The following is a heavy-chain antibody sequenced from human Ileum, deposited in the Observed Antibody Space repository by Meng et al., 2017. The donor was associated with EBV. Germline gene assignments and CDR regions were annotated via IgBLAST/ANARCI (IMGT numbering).Heavy chain of an antibody. CDR3: ARNVPGTSAYYD. J-gene: IGHJ4*02. Sequence: QVHLQDAAPGLLNSSDPPSLTAAVSGYSRSSTNWWGWIRQPPGKGLEWIGYIYYSGSTSYNPSLKSRVTMSVDTSKNQFSLNLNSVTAVDTAVYYCARNVPGTSAYYDWGQGTLVTVSS. CDR2: IYYSGST. V-gene: IGHV4-28*01. CDR1: GYSRSSTNW. D-gene: IGHD3-22*01.